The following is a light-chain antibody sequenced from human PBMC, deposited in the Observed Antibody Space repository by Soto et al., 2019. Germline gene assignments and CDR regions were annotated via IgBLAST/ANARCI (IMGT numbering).Light chain of an antibody. CDR2: GAS. J-gene: IGKJ1*01. CDR3: QQYNNWPPGT. CDR1: QSVSSN. V-gene: IGKV3-15*01. Sequence: EIVMTQSPATLSVSPGERATLSCRASQSVSSNLAWYQQKPGQAPRLLIYGASSRATGIPARFSGSGSGTESTLTISSLQSEDFAVYYCQQYNNWPPGTFGQGTKVEIK.